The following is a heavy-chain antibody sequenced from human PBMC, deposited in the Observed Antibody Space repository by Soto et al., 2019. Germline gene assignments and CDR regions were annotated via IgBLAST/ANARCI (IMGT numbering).Heavy chain of an antibody. Sequence: ASVKVSCKASGYTFTGYYMHWVRQAPGQGLEWMGWINPNSGGTNYAQKFQGWVTMTRDTSISTAYMELSRLRSDDTAVYYCARDPIPPTGYSSSWPRGFDYWGQGTLVTSPQ. V-gene: IGHV1-2*04. CDR3: ARDPIPPTGYSSSWPRGFDY. CDR1: GYTFTGYY. J-gene: IGHJ4*02. D-gene: IGHD6-13*01. CDR2: INPNSGGT.